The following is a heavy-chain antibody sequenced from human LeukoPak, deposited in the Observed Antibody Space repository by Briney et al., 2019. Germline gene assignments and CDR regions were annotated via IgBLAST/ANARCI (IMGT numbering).Heavy chain of an antibody. J-gene: IGHJ5*01. V-gene: IGHV3-7*01. CDR2: IKLDGSGS. CDR1: GFNFGNYW. D-gene: IGHD1-7*01. CDR3: ARGPPNANFFAWFDS. Sequence: PGGSLRLSCAASGFNFGNYWMRWVRQAPGEGLEWVANIKLDGSGSTYVDSVKGRFAISRDNAKNSLYLQMDSLRAEDTAVYYCARGPPNANFFAWFDSWGQGTQVTVSS.